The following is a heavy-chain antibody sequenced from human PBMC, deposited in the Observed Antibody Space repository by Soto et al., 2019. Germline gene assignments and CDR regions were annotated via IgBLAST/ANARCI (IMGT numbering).Heavy chain of an antibody. Sequence: QVQLVESGGGVVQPGRSLRLSCAASGFTFSSYGMHWVRQAPGKGLEWVAVISYDGSNKYYADSVKGRFTISRDNSKNTLYRKMSSLGAEDTAVYYCGKGGRGGVGASYWGQGTLVTVSS. CDR1: GFTFSSYG. CDR3: GKGGRGGVGASY. CDR2: ISYDGSNK. J-gene: IGHJ4*02. D-gene: IGHD1-26*01. V-gene: IGHV3-30*18.